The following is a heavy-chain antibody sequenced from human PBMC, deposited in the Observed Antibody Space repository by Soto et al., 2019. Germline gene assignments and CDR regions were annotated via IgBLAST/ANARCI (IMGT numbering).Heavy chain of an antibody. D-gene: IGHD6-19*01. CDR2: IDWDGDK. CDR3: ARIERWGSGWYWRAFDI. V-gene: IGHV2-70*01. J-gene: IGHJ3*02. Sequence: SGPTLVNPTQTLTLTCTFSGFSLSTSGMCVSWIRQPPGKALEWLALIDWDGDKYYSTSLKTRLTISKDTSKNQVVLTMTNMDPVDTATYYCARIERWGSGWYWRAFDIWGQGTMGTVS. CDR1: GFSLSTSGMC.